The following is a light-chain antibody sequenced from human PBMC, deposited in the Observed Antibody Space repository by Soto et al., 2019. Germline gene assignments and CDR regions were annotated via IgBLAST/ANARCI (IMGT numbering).Light chain of an antibody. V-gene: IGKV1-5*01. CDR3: QQYQSYLS. CDR1: QNINTW. Sequence: DIQMTQFPSTLSASVGDRVTITCRASQNINTWVAWYQQKPGKAPNLLIYRASSLESGVPSRFSGSGSGTEFTLTIRSLQPDDFATYYCQQYQSYLSFAGGTKVDIK. CDR2: RAS. J-gene: IGKJ4*01.